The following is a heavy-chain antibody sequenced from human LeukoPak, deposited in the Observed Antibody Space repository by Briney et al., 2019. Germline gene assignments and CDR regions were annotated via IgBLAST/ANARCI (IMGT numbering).Heavy chain of an antibody. D-gene: IGHD6-13*01. J-gene: IGHJ4*02. Sequence: GGSLRLSCAASGFTFSSYAMHWVRQAPGKGLEWVAVVSYDGSNKYYADSVKGRFTISRDNSKNTLYLQMNSLRAEDTAVYYCARLSIAAAGTGNFDYWGQGTLVTVSS. CDR2: VSYDGSNK. CDR3: ARLSIAAAGTGNFDY. CDR1: GFTFSSYA. V-gene: IGHV3-30-3*01.